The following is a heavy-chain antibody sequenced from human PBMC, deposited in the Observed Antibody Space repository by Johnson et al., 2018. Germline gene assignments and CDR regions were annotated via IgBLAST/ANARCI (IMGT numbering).Heavy chain of an antibody. D-gene: IGHD2-15*01. J-gene: IGHJ3*02. CDR3: TTDGGYCSGGSCPDDAFDI. CDR2: IKSKTDGGTT. CDR1: GFTFSNAW. V-gene: IGHV3-15*07. Sequence: VQLVQSGGGLVKPGGSLRLSCAASGFTFSNAWMNWVRQAPGKGLEWVGRIKSKTDGGTTDYAAPVKGRFTISRDNSKNQLYLQMNSLKTEDTAGYYCTTDGGYCSGGSCPDDAFDIWGQGTMVTVSS.